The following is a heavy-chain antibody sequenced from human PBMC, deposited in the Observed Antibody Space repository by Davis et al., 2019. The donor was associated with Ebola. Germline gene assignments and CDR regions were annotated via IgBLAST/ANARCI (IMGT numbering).Heavy chain of an antibody. V-gene: IGHV3-11*01. CDR2: ISSSGSTI. Sequence: GESLKISCAASGFTVSSNYMSWIRQAPGKGLEWVSYISSSGSTIYYADSVKGRFTISRDNAKNSLYLQMNSLRAEDTAVYYCARGPYIVVVPAAILGVGFDPWGQGTLVTVSS. D-gene: IGHD2-2*01. CDR1: GFTVSSNY. CDR3: ARGPYIVVVPAAILGVGFDP. J-gene: IGHJ5*02.